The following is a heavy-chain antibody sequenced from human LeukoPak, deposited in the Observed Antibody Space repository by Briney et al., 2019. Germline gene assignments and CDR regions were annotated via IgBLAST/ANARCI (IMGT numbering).Heavy chain of an antibody. CDR3: ARLGSGYTKPPDY. J-gene: IGHJ4*02. D-gene: IGHD3-22*01. CDR1: GYSFTSYW. Sequence: GESLKISCKGSGYSFTSYWIGWVRHMPGKGLEWMGIIYPGDSDTGYSPSFQGQVTISADKSITTAYLQWSSLKASDTAMYYCARLGSGYTKPPDYWGQGTLVTVSS. CDR2: IYPGDSDT. V-gene: IGHV5-51*01.